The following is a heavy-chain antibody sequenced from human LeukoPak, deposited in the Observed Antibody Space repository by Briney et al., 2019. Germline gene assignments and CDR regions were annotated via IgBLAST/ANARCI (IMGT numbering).Heavy chain of an antibody. V-gene: IGHV3-30*03. J-gene: IGHJ4*02. CDR3: ARATYYDILTHFDY. D-gene: IGHD3-9*01. CDR1: GLTFTSYG. CDR2: ITYDGSNK. Sequence: GGSLRLSCAASGLTFTSYGLHWVRQAPGKGLEWVAVITYDGSNKYYADSVKGRFTISRDNSKNSLYLQMNSLRAEDTAVYYCARATYYDILTHFDYWGQGTLVTVSS.